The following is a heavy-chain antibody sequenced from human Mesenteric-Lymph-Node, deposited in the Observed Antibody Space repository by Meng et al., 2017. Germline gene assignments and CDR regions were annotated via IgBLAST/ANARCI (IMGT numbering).Heavy chain of an antibody. J-gene: IGHJ4*02. CDR2: ISSSSSYI. CDR3: ERGLGAAAGTGIDY. CDR1: GFTFSSYS. D-gene: IGHD6-13*01. Sequence: GESLKISCAASGFTFSSYSMSWVRQAPGKGLEWVSSISSSSSYIYYADSVKGRFTISRDNAKNSLYLQMNSLTAEDTAVYYCERGLGAAAGTGIDYWGQGTLVTVSS. V-gene: IGHV3-21*01.